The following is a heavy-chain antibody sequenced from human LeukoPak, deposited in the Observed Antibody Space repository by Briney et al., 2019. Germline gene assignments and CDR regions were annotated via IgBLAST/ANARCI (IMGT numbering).Heavy chain of an antibody. Sequence: GGSLRLSCAASGFTFSSYSMNWVRQAPGKGLEWVSYISSSSSTIYYADSVRGRFTISRDNAKNSLYLQMNSLRAEDTAVYYCARFDYGGNAPFDYWGQGTLVTVSS. CDR1: GFTFSSYS. J-gene: IGHJ4*02. V-gene: IGHV3-48*01. CDR2: ISSSSSTI. D-gene: IGHD4-23*01. CDR3: ARFDYGGNAPFDY.